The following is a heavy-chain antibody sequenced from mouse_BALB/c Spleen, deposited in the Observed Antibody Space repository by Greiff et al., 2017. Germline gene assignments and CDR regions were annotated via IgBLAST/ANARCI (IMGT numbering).Heavy chain of an antibody. D-gene: IGHD2-4*01. CDR3: ARGSMITTWWYFDV. CDR1: GYTFRSYW. V-gene: IGHV1-9*01. Sequence: QVQLQQSGAELMKPGASVKISCKATGYTFRSYWIEWVKQRPGHGLEWIGEILPGSGSTNYNEKFKGKATFTADTSSNTAYMQLSSLTSEDSAVYYCARGSMITTWWYFDVWGAGTTVTVSS. J-gene: IGHJ1*01. CDR2: ILPGSGST.